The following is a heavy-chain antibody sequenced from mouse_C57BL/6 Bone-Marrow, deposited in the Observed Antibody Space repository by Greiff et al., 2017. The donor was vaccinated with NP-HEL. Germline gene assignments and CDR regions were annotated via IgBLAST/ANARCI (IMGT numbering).Heavy chain of an antibody. CDR2: IYPRSGNT. D-gene: IGHD4-1*01. CDR1: GYTFTSYG. Sequence: QVQLQQSGAELARPGASVKLSCKASGYTFTSYGISWVKQRTGQGLEWIGEIYPRSGNTYYNEKFKGKATLTADKSSSTAYMELRSLTSEDSAVYFCARRSSSLTGKNYWGQGTTLTVSS. J-gene: IGHJ2*01. V-gene: IGHV1-81*01. CDR3: ARRSSSLTGKNY.